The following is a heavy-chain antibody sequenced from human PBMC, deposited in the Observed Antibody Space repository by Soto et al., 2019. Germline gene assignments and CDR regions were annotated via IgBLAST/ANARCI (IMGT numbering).Heavy chain of an antibody. CDR3: ARADRGSGYGMDV. J-gene: IGHJ6*02. CDR1: GGSIISSNW. V-gene: IGHV4-4*02. Sequence: PSETLSLTCAVSGGSIISSNWWSWVRQPPGKGLEWIGEIYHSGSTNYNPSLRSRVTISVDKSKNQLSLKLSSVTAADTAVYYCARADRGSGYGMDVWGQGTTVTVSS. D-gene: IGHD3-10*01. CDR2: IYHSGST.